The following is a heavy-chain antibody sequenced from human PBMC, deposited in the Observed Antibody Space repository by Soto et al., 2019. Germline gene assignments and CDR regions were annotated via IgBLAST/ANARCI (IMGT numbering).Heavy chain of an antibody. CDR2: IYYSGST. CDR3: ARDPNIVGATHGGYYYYYGMDV. D-gene: IGHD1-26*01. CDR1: GGSISRYY. Sequence: SETLSLTCTVSGGSISRYYWSWIRQPPGKGLEWIGYIYYSGSTNYNPSLKSRVTISVDTSKNQFSLKLSSVTAADTAVYYCARDPNIVGATHGGYYYYYGMDVWGQGTTVTVSS. J-gene: IGHJ6*02. V-gene: IGHV4-59*12.